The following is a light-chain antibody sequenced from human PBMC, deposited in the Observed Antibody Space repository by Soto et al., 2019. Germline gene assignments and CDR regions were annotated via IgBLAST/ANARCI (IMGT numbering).Light chain of an antibody. V-gene: IGKV1-5*03. Sequence: DIRMTQSASTLSGSLGDRVTITWRASQAISSWLAWYQQKPGKAPKLLIYKASTLKSGVPSRFSGSVYGTEFTLTISSLQTDDFATYYCQHYNSYSEAFGQGTKVDIK. CDR1: QAISSW. J-gene: IGKJ1*01. CDR3: QHYNSYSEA. CDR2: KAS.